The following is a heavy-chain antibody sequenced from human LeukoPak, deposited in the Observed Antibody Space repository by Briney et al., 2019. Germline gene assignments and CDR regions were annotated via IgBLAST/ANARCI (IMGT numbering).Heavy chain of an antibody. J-gene: IGHJ6*03. CDR3: ATCSRNSGSYYYMDV. D-gene: IGHD1-7*01. V-gene: IGHV1-46*01. Sequence: ASVKVSCKASGYTFTSDYMHWVRQAPGQGLEWMGIINPSGGSTGYAQKFQGRVTMTRDTSTSTVYMELSSLRSEDTAVYYCATCSRNSGSYYYMDVWGKGTTVTVSS. CDR1: GYTFTSDY. CDR2: INPSGGST.